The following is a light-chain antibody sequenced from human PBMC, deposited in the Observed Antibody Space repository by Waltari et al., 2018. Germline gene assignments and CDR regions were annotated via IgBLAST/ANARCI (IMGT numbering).Light chain of an antibody. CDR1: DIGSKS. CDR2: YDS. J-gene: IGLJ2*01. CDR3: QVWDSYGDHLVV. V-gene: IGLV3-21*01. Sequence: SFVLTQPPSVSVAPGKTARITCWGNDIGSKSVNWYQQKPGQAPLLVIYYDSDRPSGIPERFSGSNSGNTATLTISRVEAGDEADYYCQVWDSYGDHLVVFGGGTNLSVV.